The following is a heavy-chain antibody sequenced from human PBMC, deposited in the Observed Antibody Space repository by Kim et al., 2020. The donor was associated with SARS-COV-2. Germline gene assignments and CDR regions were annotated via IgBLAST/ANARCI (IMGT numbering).Heavy chain of an antibody. Sequence: GGSLRLSCAASGFTFSTFAMSWVRQAPGKVLEWVAGISSYIGGDGTNYAVSVRCRFTISRDNSKNMVFLQMDRLRAEDTAKYYCAKCSKYYHPHRDSYFYMVVWGRGPTDAVSS. D-gene: IGHD1-26*01. CDR2: ISSYIGGDGT. V-gene: IGHV3-23*01. J-gene: IGHJ6*03. CDR1: GFTFSTFA. CDR3: AKCSKYYHPHRDSYFYMVV.